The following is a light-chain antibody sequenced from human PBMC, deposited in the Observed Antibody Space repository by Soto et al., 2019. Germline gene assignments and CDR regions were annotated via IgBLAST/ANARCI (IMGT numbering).Light chain of an antibody. V-gene: IGLV2-14*01. J-gene: IGLJ3*02. Sequence: QSALTQPASVSGSPGQSSTISCTGTRSDVGGYNYVSWYQQHPGKAPKVIIYDVSNRPSGVSNRFSGSKFGNTASLTISGLQAEDEADYYCSSYTSSNTVVFGGGTKLTVL. CDR1: RSDVGGYNY. CDR2: DVS. CDR3: SSYTSSNTVV.